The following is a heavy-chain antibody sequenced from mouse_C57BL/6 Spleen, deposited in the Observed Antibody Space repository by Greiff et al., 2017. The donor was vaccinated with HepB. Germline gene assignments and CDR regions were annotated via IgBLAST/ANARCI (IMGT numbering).Heavy chain of an antibody. V-gene: IGHV1-50*01. D-gene: IGHD2-13*01. J-gene: IGHJ2*01. Sequence: QVQLQQPGAELVKPGASVKLSCKASGYTFTSYWMQWVKQRPGQGLEWIGEIDPSDSYTNYNQKLKGKATLTVDTSSSTAYMQLSSLTSEDSAVYYRARREELTRNYWGKGTTLTVAS. CDR2: IDPSDSYT. CDR1: GYTFTSYW. CDR3: ARREELTRNY.